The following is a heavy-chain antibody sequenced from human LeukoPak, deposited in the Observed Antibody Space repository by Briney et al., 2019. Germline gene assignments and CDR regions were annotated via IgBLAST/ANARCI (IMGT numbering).Heavy chain of an antibody. V-gene: IGHV3-48*02. CDR3: ARVANSNYYFDC. CDR1: GFSFSSYK. D-gene: IGHD1-7*01. J-gene: IGHJ4*02. CDR2: ISGSSGTI. Sequence: GGSLRLSCTASGFSFSSYKMNWVRQTPGKGLEWLSYISGSSGTIYYADSVKGRFTISRDNAKNSLDLQMNSLRDEDTALYYCARVANSNYYFDCWGQGTLVTVSS.